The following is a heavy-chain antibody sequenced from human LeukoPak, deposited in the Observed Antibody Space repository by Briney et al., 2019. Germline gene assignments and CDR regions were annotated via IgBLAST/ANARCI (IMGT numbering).Heavy chain of an antibody. CDR1: GFTLSSYW. D-gene: IGHD5-12*01. Sequence: PGGSLRLSCATSGFTLSSYWMHWVRQAPGKGLEWLSRINNDGISTSYADSVKGRFTISRDNAKNTLYLQMNSLRAEDTAIYYCARKPLSGGYGGTIDYWGQGTLVTVSS. V-gene: IGHV3-74*01. CDR3: ARKPLSGGYGGTIDY. J-gene: IGHJ4*02. CDR2: INNDGIST.